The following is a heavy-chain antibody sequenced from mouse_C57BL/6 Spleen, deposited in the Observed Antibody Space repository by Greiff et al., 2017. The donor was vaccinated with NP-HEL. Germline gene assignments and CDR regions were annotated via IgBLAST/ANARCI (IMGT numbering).Heavy chain of an antibody. Sequence: EVKLVESGAELVRPGASVKLSCTASGFNIKDDYMHWVKQRPEQGLEWIGWIDPENGDTEYASKFQGKATITADTSSNTAYLQLSSLTSEDTAVYYCTSRYFDYWGQGTTLTVSS. CDR3: TSRYFDY. CDR1: GFNIKDDY. V-gene: IGHV14-4*01. J-gene: IGHJ2*01. CDR2: IDPENGDT.